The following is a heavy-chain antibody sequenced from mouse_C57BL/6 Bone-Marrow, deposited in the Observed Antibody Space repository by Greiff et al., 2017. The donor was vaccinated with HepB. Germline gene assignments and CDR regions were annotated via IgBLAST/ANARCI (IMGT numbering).Heavy chain of an antibody. Sequence: VKLVESGPGLVAPSQSLSITCTVSGFSLTSYAISWVRQPPGKGLEWLGVIWTGGGTNYNSALKSRLSISKDNSKSQVFLKMNSLQTDDTARYYCARKPYGSSHYYAMDYWGQGTSVTVSS. CDR2: IWTGGGT. V-gene: IGHV2-9-1*01. CDR1: GFSLTSYA. CDR3: ARKPYGSSHYYAMDY. D-gene: IGHD1-1*01. J-gene: IGHJ4*01.